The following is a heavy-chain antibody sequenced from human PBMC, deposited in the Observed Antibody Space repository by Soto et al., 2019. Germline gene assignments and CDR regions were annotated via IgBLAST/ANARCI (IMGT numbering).Heavy chain of an antibody. CDR2: IRSKPNSYVT. CDR3: CAIRGGQPDY. Sequence: EVQLVESGGGLVQPGGSLKLSCAASGFTFSGSAMHWVRQASGKGLEWVGRIRSKPNSYVTAYAASVKGRFTSSRDDSKHTAYLQMNSLKTEDTAVYYCCAIRGGQPDYWGQGTLVTVSS. CDR1: GFTFSGSA. D-gene: IGHD3-10*01. J-gene: IGHJ4*02. V-gene: IGHV3-73*02.